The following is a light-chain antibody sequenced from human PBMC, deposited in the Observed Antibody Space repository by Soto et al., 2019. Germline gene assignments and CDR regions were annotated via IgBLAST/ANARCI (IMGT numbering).Light chain of an antibody. CDR3: CSYVASSTSYV. CDR2: EGS. V-gene: IGLV2-23*01. J-gene: IGLJ1*01. Sequence: QSVLTQPASVSGSPGQSITISCTGTSGDVGSYNLVSWYQQLPGKAPKLMIYEGSKRPSGVSNRFSGSKSGNTASLTISGLQAEDEAVYYCCSYVASSTSYVFGTGTKVTVL. CDR1: SGDVGSYNL.